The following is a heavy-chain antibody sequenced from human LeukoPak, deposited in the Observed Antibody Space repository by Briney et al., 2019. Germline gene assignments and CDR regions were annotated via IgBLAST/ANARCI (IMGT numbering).Heavy chain of an antibody. CDR1: GGSISSGGYY. Sequence: SETLSLTCTVSGGSISSGGYYWSWIRQHPGKGLEWIGYIYYRGSTYYNPSLKSRVIISEDTSKNQFSLKLSSVTAADTAVYYCARARKLHLHYYYYGMDVWGQGTTVTVSS. J-gene: IGHJ6*02. CDR3: ARARKLHLHYYYYGMDV. CDR2: IYYRGST. V-gene: IGHV4-31*03.